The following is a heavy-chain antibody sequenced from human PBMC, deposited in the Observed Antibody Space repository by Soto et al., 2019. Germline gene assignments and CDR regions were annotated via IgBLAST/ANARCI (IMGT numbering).Heavy chain of an antibody. CDR1: GGSFSGYY. D-gene: IGHD3-22*01. V-gene: IGHV4-34*01. Sequence: SETLSLTCAVYGGSFSGYYWSWTRQPPGKGLEWIGEINHSGSTNYNPSLKSRVTISVDTSKNQFSLKLTSVTAADTAVYYCARGPITTNPRFDPWGQGTLVTVSS. CDR3: ARGPITTNPRFDP. CDR2: INHSGST. J-gene: IGHJ5*02.